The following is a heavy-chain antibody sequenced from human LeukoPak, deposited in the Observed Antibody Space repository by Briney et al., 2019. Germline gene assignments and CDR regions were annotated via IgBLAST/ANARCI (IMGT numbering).Heavy chain of an antibody. V-gene: IGHV3-23*01. Sequence: PGGSLRLSCRGSGFTFSSYDMSWVRQAPGRGLEWVSSISGDAVSKYYAEPVRGRFTISRDNSKDTLYLQMNSLRAEDTALYFCTKDRHSSGWPIWFDPWGQGSLVIVSP. CDR1: GFTFSSYD. J-gene: IGHJ5*02. CDR3: TKDRHSSGWPIWFDP. CDR2: ISGDAVSK. D-gene: IGHD6-19*01.